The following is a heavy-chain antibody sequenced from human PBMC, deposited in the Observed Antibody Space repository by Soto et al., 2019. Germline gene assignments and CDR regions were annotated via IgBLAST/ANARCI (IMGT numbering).Heavy chain of an antibody. CDR3: ARGYGRNFDH. J-gene: IGHJ4*02. V-gene: IGHV4-31*03. CDR1: GGSISSGGYY. Sequence: PSETLSLTCTVSGGSISSGGYYWSWIRQHPGKGLEWIGYIYYSGSTNYNPSLKSRVTILVDTSKNQFSLKLSSVTAADTAVYYCARGYGRNFDHWGQGTLVTVSS. CDR2: IYYSGST. D-gene: IGHD5-18*01.